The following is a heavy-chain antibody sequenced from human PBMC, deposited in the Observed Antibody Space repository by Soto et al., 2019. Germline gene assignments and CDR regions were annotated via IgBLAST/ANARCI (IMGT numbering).Heavy chain of an antibody. CDR1: GGTFSSYA. V-gene: IGHV1-69*01. CDR2: NIPIFGTA. J-gene: IGHJ4*02. Sequence: QVQLVQSGAEVKKPGSSVKVSCKASGGTFSSYAISWLRHAPGQGLEGMGGNIPIFGTANYAQKFQGRVTITADESTSTAYMELSSMRSEDTAVYYCARVVQDCSSTSCKTVGDHWGQGTLVTVSS. CDR3: ARVVQDCSSTSCKTVGDH. D-gene: IGHD2-2*01.